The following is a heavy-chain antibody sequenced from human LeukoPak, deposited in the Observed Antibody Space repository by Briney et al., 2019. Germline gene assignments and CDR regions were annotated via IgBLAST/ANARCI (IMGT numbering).Heavy chain of an antibody. CDR1: GVSFSHYW. CDR2: INSDGSTT. D-gene: IGHD1-26*01. Sequence: GGSLRLSCAASGVSFSHYWMHWVRHAPGKGLVWVSRINSDGSTTAYADSVKGRFTISRDNAKNTLYLQMNSLRAEDTALYYCARALGSSSDYWGQGTLVSVSS. CDR3: ARALGSSSDY. V-gene: IGHV3-74*01. J-gene: IGHJ4*02.